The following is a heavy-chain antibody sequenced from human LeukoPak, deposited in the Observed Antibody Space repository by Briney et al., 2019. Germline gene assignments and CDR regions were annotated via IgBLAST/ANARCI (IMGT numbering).Heavy chain of an antibody. CDR1: GFTFSSYW. Sequence: GGSLRLSCAASGFTFSSYWMSWVRQAPGKGLEWVSGINWNGGSTGYADSVKGRFTISRDNAKNSLYLQMNSLRAEDTALYYCARGAEFSGYYQLDAFDIWGQGTMVTVSS. J-gene: IGHJ3*02. V-gene: IGHV3-20*04. D-gene: IGHD3-22*01. CDR2: INWNGGST. CDR3: ARGAEFSGYYQLDAFDI.